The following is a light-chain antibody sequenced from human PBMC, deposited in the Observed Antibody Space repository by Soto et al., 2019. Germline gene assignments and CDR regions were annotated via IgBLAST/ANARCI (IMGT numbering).Light chain of an antibody. Sequence: QSALTQPASVSGSPGQSITISCTGTSSDIGDYNYVSWYQQYPGKVPKLVIYDVSHRPSGVSNRFSGSKSGNTASLTISGLQAEEEADYYCSSSTTTTSLVVFGGGTQLTVL. CDR3: SSSTTTTSLVV. CDR1: SSDIGDYNY. CDR2: DVS. V-gene: IGLV2-14*01. J-gene: IGLJ3*02.